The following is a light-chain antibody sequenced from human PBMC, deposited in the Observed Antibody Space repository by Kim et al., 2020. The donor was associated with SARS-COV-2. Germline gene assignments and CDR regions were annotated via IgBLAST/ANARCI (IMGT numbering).Light chain of an antibody. V-gene: IGLV1-40*01. Sequence: VTISCTGSNSNIGAGYDVHWYQQLPGTAPKLLIYNNSNRPSGVPDRFSGSKSATSASLAITGLQAEDEADYYCQSYDSSLSGSGVFGGGTKLTVL. CDR3: QSYDSSLSGSGV. J-gene: IGLJ3*02. CDR2: NNS. CDR1: NSNIGAGYD.